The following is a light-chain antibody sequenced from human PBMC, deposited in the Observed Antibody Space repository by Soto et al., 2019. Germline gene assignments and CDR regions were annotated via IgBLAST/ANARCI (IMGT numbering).Light chain of an antibody. CDR2: EDN. Sequence: SSELTQPPSVSVSPGQTASITCSGDRLGGKYVCWYQQKQDQSPVLVIYEDNKRPSGIPERFSCSNSGNTATLTISGNQAMDEADYSCQAWHNSVVFGGGTKLTVL. CDR3: QAWHNSVV. V-gene: IGLV3-1*01. CDR1: RLGGKY. J-gene: IGLJ2*01.